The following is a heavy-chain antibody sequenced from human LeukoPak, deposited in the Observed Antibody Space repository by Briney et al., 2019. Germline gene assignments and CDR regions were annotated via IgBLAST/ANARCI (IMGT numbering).Heavy chain of an antibody. CDR1: GGSISSSNW. J-gene: IGHJ4*02. CDR2: IYHSGST. CDR3: ARVLAIKEMATDYLDY. Sequence: TSSETLSLTCAVSGGSISSSNWWSWVRQPPGKGLEWIGEIYHSGSTNYNPSLKSRVTISVDKSKNQFSLKLSSVTAADTAVYYCARVLAIKEMATDYLDYWGQGTLVTVSS. D-gene: IGHD5-24*01. V-gene: IGHV4-4*02.